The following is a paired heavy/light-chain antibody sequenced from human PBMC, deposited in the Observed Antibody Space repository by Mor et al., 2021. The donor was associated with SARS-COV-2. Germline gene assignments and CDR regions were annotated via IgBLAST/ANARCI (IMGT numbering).Heavy chain of an antibody. Sequence: QVQLVESGGGLVKPGGSLRLSCAASGFTFNDYYMTWIRQAPGKGLEWLSYISSSGDIRYYADSVRGRFTISRDNARNSLYLQMNSLRAEDTAIYYCARDLTTSLGIGGSDFWGQGTLVTVSS. CDR1: GFTFNDYY. V-gene: IGHV3-11*01. CDR2: ISSSGDIR. J-gene: IGHJ4*02. CDR3: ARDLTTSLGIGGSDF. D-gene: IGHD7-27*01.
Light chain of an antibody. Sequence: DIQMTQSPSSLSASVGDRVTITCQASQGISNNLNWYQQKPGKAPKLLLYDSSNLETGVPSRFSGSGSGTYFTFTISSLQPADIATYYCQQYDALPFSFGPGTRVDFK. V-gene: IGKV1-33*01. CDR2: DSS. CDR3: QQYDALPFS. CDR1: QGISNN. J-gene: IGKJ3*01.